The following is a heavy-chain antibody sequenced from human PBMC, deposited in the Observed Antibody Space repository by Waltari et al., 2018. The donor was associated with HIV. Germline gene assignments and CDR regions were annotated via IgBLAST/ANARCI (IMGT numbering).Heavy chain of an antibody. Sequence: EVQLVESGGGLVKPGGSLRLSCAASGFTFSTYNMNWVRQAPGMGMELVSLIRSVCSYIYYPDSFKGRFTISRDNAKNSLYLQMNSLRAEDTAVYYCAGGGYDYAWGTYRPFDYWGQGTLVTVSS. D-gene: IGHD3-16*02. CDR1: GFTFSTYN. CDR2: IRSVCSYI. V-gene: IGHV3-21*03. J-gene: IGHJ4*02. CDR3: AGGGYDYAWGTYRPFDY.